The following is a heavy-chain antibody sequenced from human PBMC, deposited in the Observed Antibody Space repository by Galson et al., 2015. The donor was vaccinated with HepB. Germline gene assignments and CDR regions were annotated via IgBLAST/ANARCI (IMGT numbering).Heavy chain of an antibody. D-gene: IGHD1-26*01. J-gene: IGHJ4*02. CDR2: IKQDGSEK. CDR1: GFTSSSYW. CDR3: ASGSGSDFH. Sequence: SLRLSCAASGFTSSSYWMSWVRQAPGKGLEWVANIKQDGSEKYYVDSVKGRFTISRDNAKNSLYLQMNSLRAEDTAVYYCASGSGSDFHWGQGTLVTVSS. V-gene: IGHV3-7*03.